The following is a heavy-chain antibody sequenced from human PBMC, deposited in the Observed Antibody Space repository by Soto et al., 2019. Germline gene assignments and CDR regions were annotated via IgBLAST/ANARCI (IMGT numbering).Heavy chain of an antibody. Sequence: LRLSCAASGFTFSSYEMNWVRQAPGKGLEWVSYISSSGSTIYYADSVKGRFTISRDNAKNSLYLQMNSLRAEDTAVYYCAREGGSSSWYVSNWFDPWGQGTLVTV. CDR2: ISSSGSTI. CDR3: AREGGSSSWYVSNWFDP. J-gene: IGHJ5*02. D-gene: IGHD6-13*01. V-gene: IGHV3-48*03. CDR1: GFTFSSYE.